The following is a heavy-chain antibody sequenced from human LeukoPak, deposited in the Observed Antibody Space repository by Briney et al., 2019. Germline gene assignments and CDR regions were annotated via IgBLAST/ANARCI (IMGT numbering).Heavy chain of an antibody. CDR3: AGGSSSWYWGY. D-gene: IGHD6-13*01. CDR2: INHSGST. CDR1: GGSFSGYY. J-gene: IGHJ4*02. Sequence: PSETLPLTCAVYGGSFSGYYWSWIRQPPGKGLEWIGEINHSGSTNYNPSLKSRVTISVDTSKNQFSLKLSSVTAADTAVYYCAGGSSSWYWGYWGQGTLVTVSS. V-gene: IGHV4-34*01.